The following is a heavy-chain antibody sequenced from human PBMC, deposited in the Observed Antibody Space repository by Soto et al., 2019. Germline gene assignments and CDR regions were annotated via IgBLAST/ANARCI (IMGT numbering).Heavy chain of an antibody. CDR1: GFTFSSYS. V-gene: IGHV3-21*04. CDR2: ISSSSSNI. CDR3: AKDDLYCSSTSCYLDY. Sequence: GGSLRLSCAASGFTFSSYSMNWVRQAPGKGLEWVSSISSSSSNIYYADSVKGRFTISRDNAKNTLYLQMNSLRAEDTAVYYCAKDDLYCSSTSCYLDYWGQGTLVTVSS. D-gene: IGHD2-2*01. J-gene: IGHJ4*02.